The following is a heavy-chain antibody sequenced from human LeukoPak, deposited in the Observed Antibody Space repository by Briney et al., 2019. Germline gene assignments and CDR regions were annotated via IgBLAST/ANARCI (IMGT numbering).Heavy chain of an antibody. Sequence: EGSLRLSCAASGFTFSSYGMHWVRQAPGKGLEWVAVISYDGSNKYYADSVKGRFTISRDNSKNTLYLQMNSLRAEDTAVYYCAKDYMVRGYDYYYGMDVWGQGTTVTVSS. CDR3: AKDYMVRGYDYYYGMDV. CDR2: ISYDGSNK. CDR1: GFTFSSYG. V-gene: IGHV3-30*18. D-gene: IGHD3-10*01. J-gene: IGHJ6*02.